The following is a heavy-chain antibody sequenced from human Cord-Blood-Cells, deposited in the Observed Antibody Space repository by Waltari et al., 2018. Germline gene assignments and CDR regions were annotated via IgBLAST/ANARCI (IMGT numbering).Heavy chain of an antibody. CDR2: IIPIFGTA. D-gene: IGHD3-3*01. V-gene: IGHV1-69*01. J-gene: IGHJ4*02. CDR1: GGTFSSYA. Sequence: QVQLVQSGAEVKKPGSSVKVSCKASGGTFSSYAISRVRQDPGQGLEWMGGIIPIFGTANYAQKFQGRVTITADESTSTAYMELSSLRSEDTAVYYCARDVYDFWSGYYYYWGQGTLVTVSS. CDR3: ARDVYDFWSGYYYY.